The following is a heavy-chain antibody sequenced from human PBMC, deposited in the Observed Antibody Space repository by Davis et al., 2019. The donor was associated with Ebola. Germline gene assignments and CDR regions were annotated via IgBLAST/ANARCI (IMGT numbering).Heavy chain of an antibody. D-gene: IGHD6-6*01. CDR1: ACTFTSYY. Sequence: ASSKVSCNASACTFTSYYMHWVRQAPGHGLEWMGIINPSGGSTSYAQKFQGRVTMTRDTSTSTVYMELSSLRSEDTAVYYCARLGGSSSAVGGFDNWGQGTLVTVSS. V-gene: IGHV1-46*01. J-gene: IGHJ4*02. CDR3: ARLGGSSSAVGGFDN. CDR2: INPSGGST.